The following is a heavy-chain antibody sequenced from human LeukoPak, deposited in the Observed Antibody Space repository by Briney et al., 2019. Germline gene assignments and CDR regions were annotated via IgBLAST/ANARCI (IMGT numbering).Heavy chain of an antibody. D-gene: IGHD2-8*01. V-gene: IGHV3-74*01. CDR3: ARDRLTNDAFDI. J-gene: IGHJ3*02. CDR1: GFTFNSYW. CDR2: INSGGSGT. Sequence: GGSLRLSCAASGFTFNSYWMHWVRQAPGKGLVWVSRINSGGSGTGDADFVKGRFTISRDNSKNTLYLQMNSLRAEDTAVYYCARDRLTNDAFDIWGQGTMVTVSS.